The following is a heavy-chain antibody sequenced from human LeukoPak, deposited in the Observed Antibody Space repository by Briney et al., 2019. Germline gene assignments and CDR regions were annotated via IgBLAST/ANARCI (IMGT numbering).Heavy chain of an antibody. V-gene: IGHV3-9*01. Sequence: GGSLRLSCAASGFIFDDYAMHWVRQAPGKGLEWVSGISWNSGNIGYADSVKGRFTISRDNAKNSLYLQMNSLRAEDTALYYASGHGSSSYWGQGTLVAVSS. CDR1: GFIFDDYA. J-gene: IGHJ4*02. CDR2: ISWNSGNI. CDR3: SGHGSSSY. D-gene: IGHD6-13*01.